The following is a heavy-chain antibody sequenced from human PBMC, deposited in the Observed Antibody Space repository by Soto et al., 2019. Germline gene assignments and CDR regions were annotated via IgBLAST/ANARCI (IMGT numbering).Heavy chain of an antibody. Sequence: QVQLQQWGAGLLKPSETLSLTCAVYGGSFSGYYWSWIRQPPGKGLEWIGEINHSGSTNYNPSLKSRVTISVDTTKNQFSLKLSSVTAADTAVYYCARGGEPRYYDYIWGSYRNYYYMDVWGKGTTVTVSS. V-gene: IGHV4-34*01. CDR2: INHSGST. CDR3: ARGGEPRYYDYIWGSYRNYYYMDV. J-gene: IGHJ6*03. CDR1: GGSFSGYY. D-gene: IGHD3-16*02.